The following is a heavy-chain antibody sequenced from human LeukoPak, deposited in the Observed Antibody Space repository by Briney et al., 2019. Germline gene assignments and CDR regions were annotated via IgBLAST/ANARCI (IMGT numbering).Heavy chain of an antibody. Sequence: GGSLRLSCAASGFTFSSYAMSWVRQAPGKGLEWVSAISGPGDSTSYADSVKGRFTTSRENSKNTLYLQMNSLRAEDTALYYCARGMSIDILIGLDYWGQGILVTVSS. CDR3: ARGMSIDILIGLDY. V-gene: IGHV3-23*01. CDR1: GFTFSSYA. D-gene: IGHD3-9*01. J-gene: IGHJ4*02. CDR2: ISGPGDST.